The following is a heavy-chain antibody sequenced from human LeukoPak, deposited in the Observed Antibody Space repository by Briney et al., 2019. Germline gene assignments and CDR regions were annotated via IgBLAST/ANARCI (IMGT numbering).Heavy chain of an antibody. D-gene: IGHD6-13*01. J-gene: IGHJ4*02. V-gene: IGHV3-23*01. CDR1: GFTFSSYA. Sequence: GGSLRLSCAASGFTFSSYAMSWVRQAPGKGLEWVSAISGSGGTYYADSVKGRFTISRDNSKNTLYLQMNSLRAEDTAVYYCAKDEGFSDFSWYELGYWGQGTLVTVSS. CDR2: ISGSGGT. CDR3: AKDEGFSDFSWYELGY.